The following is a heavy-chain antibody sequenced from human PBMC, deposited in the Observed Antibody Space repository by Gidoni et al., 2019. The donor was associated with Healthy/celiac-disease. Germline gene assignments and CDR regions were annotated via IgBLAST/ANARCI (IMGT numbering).Heavy chain of an antibody. J-gene: IGHJ4*02. D-gene: IGHD3-22*01. Sequence: EVQLVESGGGLVQHGGSLRLSCSASGFTFSSYAMSWVRQAPGKGLEWVSAISGSGGSTYYADSVKGRFTISRDNSKNTLYLQMNSLRAEDTAVYYCAKDIYYYDSSGHLDYWGQGTLVTVSS. V-gene: IGHV3-23*04. CDR1: GFTFSSYA. CDR3: AKDIYYYDSSGHLDY. CDR2: ISGSGGST.